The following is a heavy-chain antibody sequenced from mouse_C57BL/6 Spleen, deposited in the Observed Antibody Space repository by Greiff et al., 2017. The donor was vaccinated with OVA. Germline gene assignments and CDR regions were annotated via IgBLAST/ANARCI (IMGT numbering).Heavy chain of an antibody. CDR2: ISSGSSTI. D-gene: IGHD1-1*01. V-gene: IGHV5-17*01. J-gene: IGHJ4*01. Sequence: EVKVVESGGGLVKPGGSLKPSCAASGFTFSDYGMHWVRQAPEKGLEWVAYISSGSSTIYYADTVKGRFTISRDNAKNTLFLQMTSLRSEDTAMYYCARYPYYYGSSYYMDYWGQGTSVTVSS. CDR3: ARYPYYYGSSYYMDY. CDR1: GFTFSDYG.